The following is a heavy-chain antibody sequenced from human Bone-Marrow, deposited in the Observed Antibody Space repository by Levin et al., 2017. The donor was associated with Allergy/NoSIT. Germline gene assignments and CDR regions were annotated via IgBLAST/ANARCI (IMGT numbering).Heavy chain of an antibody. CDR2: ISTHNGKP. CDR1: GYTFTSYA. D-gene: IGHD2-8*01. V-gene: IGHV7-4-1*02. CDR3: AREREEDNGERVP. Sequence: ASVKVSCKASGYTFTSYALSWVRQAPGQGLEWVGWISTHNGKPTYAQGFTGRFVMSVDTSVSTAYLQISSLKADDTAVYYCAREREEDNGERVPWGQGTLVTVSS. J-gene: IGHJ5*02.